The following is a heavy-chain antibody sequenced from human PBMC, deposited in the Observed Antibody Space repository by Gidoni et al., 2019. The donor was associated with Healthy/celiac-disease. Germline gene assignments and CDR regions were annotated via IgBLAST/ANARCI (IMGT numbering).Heavy chain of an antibody. CDR2: IYYSGST. V-gene: IGHV4-39*01. D-gene: IGHD1-7*01. CDR3: ARLGRELELLGGWFDP. J-gene: IGHJ5*02. CDR1: GGSISSSSYY. Sequence: QLQLQESGPGLVKPSETLSLTCTVSGGSISSSSYYWGWIRQPPGKGLEWIGSIYYSGSTYYNPSLKSRVTISVDTSKNQFSLKLSSVTAADTAVYYCARLGRELELLGGWFDPWGQGTLVTGSS.